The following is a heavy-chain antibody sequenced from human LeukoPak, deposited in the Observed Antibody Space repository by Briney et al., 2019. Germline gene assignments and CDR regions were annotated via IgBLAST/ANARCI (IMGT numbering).Heavy chain of an antibody. D-gene: IGHD3-22*01. Sequence: GGSLRLSCEASGLSLTNYAMMWVRQAPGKGLQWISTLTGYGGAYYADSGEGRFIISRDISKNTMFLQMYSLRAEDTAVYYCATSDESSGNGWGQGTLVSVSS. V-gene: IGHV3-23*01. CDR2: LTGYGGA. CDR1: GLSLTNYA. J-gene: IGHJ4*02. CDR3: ATSDESSGNG.